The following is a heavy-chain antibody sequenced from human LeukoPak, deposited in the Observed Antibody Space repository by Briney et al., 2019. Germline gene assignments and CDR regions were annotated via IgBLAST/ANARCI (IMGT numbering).Heavy chain of an antibody. CDR3: AKGGTYYDFWSGYQDYFDY. CDR1: GFTFDDYA. Sequence: GRSLRLSCAASGFTFDDYAMHWVRQAPGKRLEWVSGISWNSGSIGYADSVKGRFTISRDNAKNSLYLQMNSLRAEDMALYYCAKGGTYYDFWSGYQDYFDYWGTGTLVTVSS. CDR2: ISWNSGSI. V-gene: IGHV3-9*03. D-gene: IGHD3-3*01. J-gene: IGHJ4*02.